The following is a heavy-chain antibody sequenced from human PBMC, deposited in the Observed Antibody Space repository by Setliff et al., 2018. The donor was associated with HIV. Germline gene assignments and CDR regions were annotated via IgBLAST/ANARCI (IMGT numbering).Heavy chain of an antibody. D-gene: IGHD3-10*01. J-gene: IGHJ6*03. CDR1: GFTFSSYA. Sequence: LRLSCAASGFTFSSYAMSWVRQAPGKGLEWVSAISGSGGSTYYADSVKGRFTISRDNSKSTLYLRLNSLRAEDTAIYYCAKDLGNYYYMGVWGKGTTVTV. CDR2: ISGSGGST. V-gene: IGHV3-23*01. CDR3: AKDLGNYYYMGV.